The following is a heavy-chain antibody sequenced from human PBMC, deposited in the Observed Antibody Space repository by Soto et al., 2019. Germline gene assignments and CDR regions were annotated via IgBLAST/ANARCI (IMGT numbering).Heavy chain of an antibody. CDR1: GGSFSGYY. J-gene: IGHJ4*02. Sequence: PSETLSLTCAIYGGSFSGYYWSWLRQPPGKGLEWIGEINHSGSTNYNPSLKSRVTISADTSKNQFSLKLSSVTASDTAVYYCARWPAGSTASYFDNWGPGTLVTVSS. V-gene: IGHV4-34*01. CDR2: INHSGST. CDR3: ARWPAGSTASYFDN.